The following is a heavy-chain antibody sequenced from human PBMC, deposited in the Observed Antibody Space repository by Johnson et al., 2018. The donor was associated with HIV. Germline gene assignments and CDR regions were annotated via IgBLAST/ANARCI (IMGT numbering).Heavy chain of an antibody. V-gene: IGHV3-11*04. Sequence: QVQLVESGGGLVKPGGSLRLSCAASGFTFSDYYMSWIRQAPGKGLEWVSYISSSGSTIYYADSVKGRFTISRDNAKNSLYQQMNSLRAEDTAVYYCARDIAIQLWSHDAFDIWGQGTMVTVSS. CDR2: ISSSGSTI. D-gene: IGHD5-18*01. CDR3: ARDIAIQLWSHDAFDI. J-gene: IGHJ3*02. CDR1: GFTFSDYY.